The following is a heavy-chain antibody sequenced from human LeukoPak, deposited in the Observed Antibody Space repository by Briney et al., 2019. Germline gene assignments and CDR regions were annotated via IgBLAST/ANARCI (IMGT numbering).Heavy chain of an antibody. CDR2: IYTSGST. D-gene: IGHD2-2*01. V-gene: IGHV4-4*07. J-gene: IGHJ6*03. Sequence: SETLSLTCTVSGGSISSYYWSWIRQPAGKGLEWIGRIYTSGSTNYNPSLKSRVTMSVDTSKNQFSLKLSSVTAADTAVYYCAREFVVVPAAIRLPYYYYMDVWGKGTTVTVSS. CDR1: GGSISSYY. CDR3: AREFVVVPAAIRLPYYYYMDV.